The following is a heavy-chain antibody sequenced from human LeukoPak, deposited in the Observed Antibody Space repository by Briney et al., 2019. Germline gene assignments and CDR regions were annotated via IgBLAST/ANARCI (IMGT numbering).Heavy chain of an antibody. CDR3: ARRCSSTSCYTPSVVDY. CDR2: IYYSGST. CDR1: GGSISSSSYY. Sequence: ASETPSLTCTVSGGSISSSSYYWGWIRQPPGRGLEWIGSIYYSGSTYYNPSLKSRVTISVDTSKNQFSLKLSSVTAADTAVYYCARRCSSTSCYTPSVVDYWGQGTLVTVSS. V-gene: IGHV4-39*01. J-gene: IGHJ4*02. D-gene: IGHD2-2*02.